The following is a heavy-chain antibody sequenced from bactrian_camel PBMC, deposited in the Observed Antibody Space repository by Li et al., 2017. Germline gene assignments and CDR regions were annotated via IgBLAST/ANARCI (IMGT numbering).Heavy chain of an antibody. CDR3: AAQGLNLDDSCVASLRPRIYDY. J-gene: IGHJ4*01. V-gene: IGHV3S40*01. Sequence: APGKGLKWVSTINSYGSNTYYADSVKGRFTISRDNAKNMLYLQMNSLKPEDTAVYYCAAQGLNLDDSCVASLRPRIYDYWGQGTQVTVS. CDR2: INSYGSNT. D-gene: IGHD3*01.